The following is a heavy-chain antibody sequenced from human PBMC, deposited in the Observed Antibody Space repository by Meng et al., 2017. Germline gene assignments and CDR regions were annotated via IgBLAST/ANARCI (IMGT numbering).Heavy chain of an antibody. J-gene: IGHJ4*02. D-gene: IGHD2-2*01. CDR3: TRDGYSDCSRTSCFDS. Sequence: VQLVDSGSELRKPGASVKVSCKASGYTLTSYAINWLRQAPGQGLQWMGWIDTKTGNPTYVPGFTGRLVFSLDTSVSTAYLQISGLKADDTAVYYCTRDGYSDCSRTSCFDSWGQGTLVTVSS. CDR1: GYTLTSYA. CDR2: IDTKTGNP. V-gene: IGHV7-4-1*02.